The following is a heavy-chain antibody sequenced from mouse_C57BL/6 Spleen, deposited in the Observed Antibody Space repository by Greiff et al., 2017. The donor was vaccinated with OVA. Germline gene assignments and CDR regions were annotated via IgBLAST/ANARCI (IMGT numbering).Heavy chain of an antibody. CDR2: INPNYGTT. CDR3: ASSRLLRYFGY. D-gene: IGHD1-1*01. Sequence: EVKLQESGPELVKPGASVKISCKASGYSFTDYNMNWVKQSNGKSLEWIGVINPNYGTTSYNQKFKGKATLTVDQSSSTAYMQLNSLTSEDSAVYYCASSRLLRYFGYWGQVTTLTVSS. J-gene: IGHJ2*01. CDR1: GYSFTDYN. V-gene: IGHV1-39*01.